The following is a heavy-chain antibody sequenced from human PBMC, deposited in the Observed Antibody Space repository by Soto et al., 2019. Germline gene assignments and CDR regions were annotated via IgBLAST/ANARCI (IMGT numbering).Heavy chain of an antibody. CDR2: IYDSGST. J-gene: IGHJ4*02. D-gene: IGHD2-2*01. V-gene: IGHV4-59*01. Sequence: SETLSLTCTVSGGSISNYYWSWIRQPPGKGLEWIGYIYDSGSTVYNPSLKSRVTISLDMSKNQFSLRLSSVTAADTAVYYCARAFGSSMPSLYWGQGTLVTVSS. CDR3: ARAFGSSMPSLY. CDR1: GGSISNYY.